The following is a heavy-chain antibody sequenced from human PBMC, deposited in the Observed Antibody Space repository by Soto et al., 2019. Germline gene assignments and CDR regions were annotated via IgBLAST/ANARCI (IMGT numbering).Heavy chain of an antibody. CDR3: ARELGRGVKAAAGTRRDYYYYGMNV. D-gene: IGHD6-13*01. CDR2: TYYRSKWYN. V-gene: IGHV6-1*01. CDR1: GDIVSSNSAA. Sequence: SQTLSLTCAISGDIVSSNSAAWNWIRQSPSRGLEWLGRTYYRSKWYNDYAVSVKSRITINPDTSKNQFSLQLNSVTPEDTAVYYWARELGRGVKAAAGTRRDYYYYGMNVWGQGSTVTV. J-gene: IGHJ6*02.